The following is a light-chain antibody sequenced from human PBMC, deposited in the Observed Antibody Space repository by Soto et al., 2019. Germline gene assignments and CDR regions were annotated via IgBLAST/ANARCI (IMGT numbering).Light chain of an antibody. CDR3: QQYGSSQYT. CDR2: GAS. Sequence: EIVLTQSPGTLSLSPGERATLSCRASQSVSSSYLACYQQKPGQAPRLLIYGASSRATGIPDRFSGSGSGTDFTLTISRLEPEDFAVYYCQQYGSSQYTFGQGTKLEIK. CDR1: QSVSSSY. J-gene: IGKJ2*01. V-gene: IGKV3-20*01.